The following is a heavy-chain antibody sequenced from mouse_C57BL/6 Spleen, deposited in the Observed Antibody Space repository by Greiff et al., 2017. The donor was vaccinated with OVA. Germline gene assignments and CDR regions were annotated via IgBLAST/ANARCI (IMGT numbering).Heavy chain of an antibody. D-gene: IGHD3-2*02. CDR3: ARSLDSSGYWFAY. Sequence: QLQQSGPALVKPGASVKISCKASGYTFTDYYMNWVKQSHGKSLEWIGDINPNNGGTSYNQKFKGKATLTVDKSSSTAYMELRSLTSEDSAVYYCARSLDSSGYWFAYWGQGTLVTVSA. CDR2: INPNNGGT. J-gene: IGHJ3*01. CDR1: GYTFTDYY. V-gene: IGHV1-26*01.